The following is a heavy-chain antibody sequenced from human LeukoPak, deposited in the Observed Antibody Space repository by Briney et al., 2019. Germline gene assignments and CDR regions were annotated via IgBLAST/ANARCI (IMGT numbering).Heavy chain of an antibody. CDR3: ARDRYCGGGSCYSYYFDS. D-gene: IGHD2-15*01. J-gene: IGHJ4*02. CDR1: GFTFTTYW. Sequence: PGGSLRLSCAASGFTFTTYWMSWVRQAPGKGLEWVANIKQDGTEKYYVDSVKGRFTISRDNAKNSLYLQMNSLRAEDTAVYYCARDRYCGGGSCYSYYFDSWGQGSLVTVSS. CDR2: IKQDGTEK. V-gene: IGHV3-7*01.